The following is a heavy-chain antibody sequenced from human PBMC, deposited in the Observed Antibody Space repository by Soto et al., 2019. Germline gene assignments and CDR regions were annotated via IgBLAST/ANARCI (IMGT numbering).Heavy chain of an antibody. J-gene: IGHJ4*02. Sequence: QVQLVQSGAEVKKPGSSVKVSCKASGGTFSSYAISWVRQAPGQGLEWMGGTIPIFGTANYAQKFQGRVTITADESTSTAYMELSSLRSEDTAVYYCAKARGYYDSSGYGYFDYWGQGTLVTVSS. D-gene: IGHD3-22*01. CDR3: AKARGYYDSSGYGYFDY. CDR1: GGTFSSYA. V-gene: IGHV1-69*01. CDR2: TIPIFGTA.